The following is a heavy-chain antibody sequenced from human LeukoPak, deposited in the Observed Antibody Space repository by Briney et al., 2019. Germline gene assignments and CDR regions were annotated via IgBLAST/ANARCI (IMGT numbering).Heavy chain of an antibody. D-gene: IGHD3-22*01. CDR1: GGTISSYY. J-gene: IGHJ4*02. CDR3: ARGSYYYDSSGYYRFDY. V-gene: IGHV4-59*06. Sequence: PSETLSLTCTVSGGTISSYYWSWIRQHPGKGLEWIGYIYYSGSTYYNPSLKSRVTISVDTSKNQFSLKLSSVTAADTAVYYCARGSYYYDSSGYYRFDYWGQGTLVTVSS. CDR2: IYYSGST.